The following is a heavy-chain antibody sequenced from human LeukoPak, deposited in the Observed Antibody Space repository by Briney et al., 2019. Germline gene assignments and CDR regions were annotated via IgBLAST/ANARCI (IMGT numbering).Heavy chain of an antibody. CDR3: ARGQFTGILTGYYMLEGACSDY. CDR1: GGSISSSSYY. J-gene: IGHJ4*02. D-gene: IGHD3-9*01. V-gene: IGHV4-39*01. CDR2: IYCSGST. Sequence: SETLSLTCTVSGGSISSSSYYWGWIRQPPGKGLEWIGSIYCSGSTYYNPSLKSRVTISVDTSKNQFSLKLSSVTAADTAVYYCARGQFTGILTGYYMLEGACSDYWGQGTLVTVSS.